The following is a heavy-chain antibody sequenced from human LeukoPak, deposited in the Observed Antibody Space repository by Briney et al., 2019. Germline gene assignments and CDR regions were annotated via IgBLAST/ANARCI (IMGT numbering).Heavy chain of an antibody. Sequence: PSETLSLTCTVSGDSISRSSDYWGWIRQPPGKGPEWIGSVYYIGSTFYNPSLKGRLTISIDTSKNQFSLKLRSVTAADTAVYYCAREDAEQMDNSFDIWGQGTMVTVSS. CDR2: VYYIGST. CDR3: AREDAEQMDNSFDI. CDR1: GDSISRSSDY. V-gene: IGHV4-39*07. D-gene: IGHD5-24*01. J-gene: IGHJ3*02.